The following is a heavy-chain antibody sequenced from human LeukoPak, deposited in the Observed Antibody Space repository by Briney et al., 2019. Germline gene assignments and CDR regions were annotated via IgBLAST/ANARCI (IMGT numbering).Heavy chain of an antibody. CDR3: AKPSGSGVDY. CDR2: ISYDGSNK. J-gene: IGHJ4*02. Sequence: GRSLRLSCAASGFTFSSYAMHWVRQAPGKGLEWVAVISYDGSNKYYADSVKGRFIITRDNFKNTLYLQMNSLRLEDMAVYYCAKPSGSGVDYWGRGTRVTVSS. V-gene: IGHV3-30*04. CDR1: GFTFSSYA. D-gene: IGHD1-26*01.